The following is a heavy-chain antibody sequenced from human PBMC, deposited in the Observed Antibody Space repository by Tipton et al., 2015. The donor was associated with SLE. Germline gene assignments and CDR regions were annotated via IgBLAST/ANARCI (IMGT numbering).Heavy chain of an antibody. Sequence: SLRLSCAASGFTFSSYSMHWVRQAPGKGLEWVSSISSSSSYIYYADSVKGRFTISRDNAKNSLYLQMNSLRAEDTAVYYCAREGQQLVRQSFDYWGQGTLVTVSS. J-gene: IGHJ4*02. CDR2: ISSSSSYI. CDR3: AREGQQLVRQSFDY. V-gene: IGHV3-21*03. D-gene: IGHD6-13*01. CDR1: GFTFSSYS.